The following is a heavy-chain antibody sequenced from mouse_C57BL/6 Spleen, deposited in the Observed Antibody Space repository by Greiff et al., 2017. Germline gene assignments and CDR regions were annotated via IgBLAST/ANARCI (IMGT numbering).Heavy chain of an antibody. CDR3: ARAYYGSSIYAMDY. J-gene: IGHJ4*01. CDR2: IYPGDGDT. D-gene: IGHD1-1*01. CDR1: GYAFSSSW. Sequence: QVQLKQSGPELVKPGASVKISCKASGYAFSSSWMNWVKQRPGKGLEWIGRIYPGDGDTNYNGKFKGKATLTADKSSSTAYMQLSSLTSEDSAVYFCARAYYGSSIYAMDYWGQGTSVTVSS. V-gene: IGHV1-82*01.